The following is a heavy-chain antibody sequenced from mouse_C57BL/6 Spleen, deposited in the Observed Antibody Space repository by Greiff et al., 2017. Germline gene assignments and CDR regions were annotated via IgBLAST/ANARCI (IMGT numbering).Heavy chain of an antibody. J-gene: IGHJ4*01. V-gene: IGHV1-64*01. CDR1: GYTFTSYW. CDR2: IYPNSGSI. D-gene: IGHD1-1*01. CDR3: AKHYYGSSCYAMDY. Sequence: VQLQQPGAELVKPGASVKLSCKASGYTFTSYWMHWVKQRPGQGLEWIGMIYPNSGSINYNEKFKGKATLTVDKSSSTAYMQLSSLTSEDSAVYYCAKHYYGSSCYAMDYWGQVTSVTVAS.